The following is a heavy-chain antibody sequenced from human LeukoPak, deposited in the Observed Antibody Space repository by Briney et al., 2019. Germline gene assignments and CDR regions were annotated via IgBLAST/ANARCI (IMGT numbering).Heavy chain of an antibody. CDR2: IYYSGST. CDR3: ARGVAGYYYGSGSYNWFDP. V-gene: IGHV4-59*01. J-gene: IGHJ5*02. Sequence: GSLGLSCAASGFTFSSYWMSWVRQAPGKGLEWIGYIYYSGSTNYNPSLKSRVTISVDTSKNQFSLKLSSVTAADTAVYYCARGVAGYYYGSGSYNWFDPWGQGTLVTVSS. CDR1: GFTFSSYW. D-gene: IGHD3-10*01.